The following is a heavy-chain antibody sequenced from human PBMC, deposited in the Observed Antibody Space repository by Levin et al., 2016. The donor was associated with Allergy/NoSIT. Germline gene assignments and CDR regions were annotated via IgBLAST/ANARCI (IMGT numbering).Heavy chain of an antibody. CDR2: IGSIGGPI. J-gene: IGHJ4*02. D-gene: IGHD5-12*01. CDR3: AGSVATHLSGQIDY. V-gene: IGHV3-48*03. Sequence: VRQAPGKGLEWVSYIGSIGGPIYYADSVKGRFTISRDNAKNSLYLEMNSLRAEDTAVYYCAGSVATHLSGQIDYWGQGTLVTVSS.